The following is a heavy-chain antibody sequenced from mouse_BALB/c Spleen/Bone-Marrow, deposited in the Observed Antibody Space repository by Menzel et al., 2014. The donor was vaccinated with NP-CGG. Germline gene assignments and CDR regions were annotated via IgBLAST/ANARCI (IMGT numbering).Heavy chain of an antibody. CDR3: AYYRYDEGGFAF. J-gene: IGHJ3*01. CDR1: GFNIKDTY. CDR2: IDPANGNT. Sequence: EVQLQQSGAELVKPGASVKLSCTASGFNIKDTYMHWVKQRPEQGLEWIVRIDPANGNTKYDPKFQGKATITADTSSNTAYLQLSSLTSEDTAVYYCAYYRYDEGGFAFWGQGTLVTVSA. D-gene: IGHD2-14*01. V-gene: IGHV14-3*02.